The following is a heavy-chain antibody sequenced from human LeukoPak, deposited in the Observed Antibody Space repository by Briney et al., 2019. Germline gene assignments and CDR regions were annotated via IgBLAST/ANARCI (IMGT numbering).Heavy chain of an antibody. CDR2: INPNSGGT. D-gene: IGHD6-13*01. Sequence: ASVKVSCKASGYTFTGYYMHWVRQAPGQGLEWMGWINPNSGGTNYAQKFQGRVTMTRDTSISTAYMELSRLRADDTAVYYCARDFGVSSSSWYYFDYWGQGTLVTVSS. V-gene: IGHV1-2*02. CDR3: ARDFGVSSSSWYYFDY. CDR1: GYTFTGYY. J-gene: IGHJ4*02.